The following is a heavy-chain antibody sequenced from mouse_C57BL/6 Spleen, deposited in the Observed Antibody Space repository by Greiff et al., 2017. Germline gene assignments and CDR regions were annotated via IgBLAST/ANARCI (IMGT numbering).Heavy chain of an antibody. CDR2: INPNNGGT. V-gene: IGHV1-18*01. D-gene: IGHD2-3*01. CDR1: GYTFTDYN. CDR3: ARFPRWDGYSWYFDV. Sequence: EVKVVESGPELVKPGASVKIPCKASGYTFTDYNMDWVKQSHGKSLEWIGDINPNNGGTIYNQKFKGKATLTVDKSSSTAYMELRSLTSEDTAVYYCARFPRWDGYSWYFDVWGTGTTVTVSS. J-gene: IGHJ1*03.